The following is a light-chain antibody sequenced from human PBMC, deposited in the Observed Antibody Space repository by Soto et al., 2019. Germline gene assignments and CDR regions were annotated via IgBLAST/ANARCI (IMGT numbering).Light chain of an antibody. Sequence: DIVMTQSPDSLAVSLGERATINCKSSQSVLYSSNNKNYLAWYQQRPGQPPKLLIYWASTRESGVPDRFSGSGSGIDFTLTITSLQAEDVAVYYGQQYESTPPTFGQGTKLEIK. CDR1: QSVLYSSNNKNY. J-gene: IGKJ2*01. V-gene: IGKV4-1*01. CDR3: QQYESTPPT. CDR2: WAS.